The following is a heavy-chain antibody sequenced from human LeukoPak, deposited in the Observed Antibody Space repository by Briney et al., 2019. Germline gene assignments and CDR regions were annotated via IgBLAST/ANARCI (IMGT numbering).Heavy chain of an antibody. Sequence: ASVKVSCKASGYTFTGYYMHWVRQAPGQGLEWMGWINPNSGGTSYALKFQGRVTMTRDTSISTAYMELSRLRSDNTAVYYCARGRRIVGATTPLFDYWGQGTLVTVSS. CDR2: INPNSGGT. D-gene: IGHD1-26*01. J-gene: IGHJ4*02. CDR1: GYTFTGYY. CDR3: ARGRRIVGATTPLFDY. V-gene: IGHV1-2*02.